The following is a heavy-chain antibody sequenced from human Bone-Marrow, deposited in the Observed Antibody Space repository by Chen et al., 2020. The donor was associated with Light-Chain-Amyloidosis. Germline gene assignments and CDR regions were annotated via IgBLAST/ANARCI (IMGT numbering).Heavy chain of an antibody. CDR3: AMERITIFGVPPDAFDI. D-gene: IGHD3-3*01. J-gene: IGHJ3*02. CDR2: IYHSGST. Sequence: QVQLQESGPAPVKPSETLSLTCTVSGYSISSGYYWGWIRQPPGKGLEWIGSIYHSGSTYYNPSLKSRVTISVDTSKNQFSLKLGSVTAADTAVYYCAMERITIFGVPPDAFDIWGQGTMVTVSS. CDR1: GYSISSGYY. V-gene: IGHV4-38-2*02.